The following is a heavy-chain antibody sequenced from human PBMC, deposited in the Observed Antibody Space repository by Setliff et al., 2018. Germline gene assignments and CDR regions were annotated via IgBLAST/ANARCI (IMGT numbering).Heavy chain of an antibody. CDR3: ARSGDPKSAFERYLFD. J-gene: IGHJ4*02. Sequence: ETLSLTCTVSGGSISSGSYYWGWIRQAPGKGLEWVSAISGSGGSTYSADSVRGRFIISRDNSKNMVYLQMNSLRSADTALYFCARSGDPKSAFERYLFDWGQGTLVTVSS. CDR2: ISGSGGST. D-gene: IGHD1-1*01. V-gene: IGHV3-23*01. CDR1: GGSISSGSYY.